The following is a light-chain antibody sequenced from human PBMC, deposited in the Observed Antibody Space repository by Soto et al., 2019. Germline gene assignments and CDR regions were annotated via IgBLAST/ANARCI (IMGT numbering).Light chain of an antibody. J-gene: IGLJ1*01. V-gene: IGLV1-47*02. Sequence: QSVLTQPPSASGTPGQRVTISFSGSSSNIGSNYVYWYQQLPGTAPKLLIYSNNQRPSGVPDRFSGSKSGTSASLAISGLRSEDEADYYCAAWDDSLSGGVFGTGTKVTVL. CDR2: SNN. CDR3: AAWDDSLSGGV. CDR1: SSNIGSNY.